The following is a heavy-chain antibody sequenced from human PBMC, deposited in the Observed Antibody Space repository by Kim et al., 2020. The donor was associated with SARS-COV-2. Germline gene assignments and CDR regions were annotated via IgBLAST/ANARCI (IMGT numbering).Heavy chain of an antibody. V-gene: IGHV3-23*01. Sequence: SVKGRFTISRGDSKYTIYLQMNSMGAEDTAVYYCAKGGRYYCDSRGYLYWGQGTLVTVSS. J-gene: IGHJ4*02. CDR3: AKGGRYYCDSRGYLY. D-gene: IGHD3-22*01.